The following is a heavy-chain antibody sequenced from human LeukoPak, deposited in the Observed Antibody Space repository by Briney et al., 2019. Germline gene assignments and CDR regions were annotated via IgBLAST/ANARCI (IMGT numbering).Heavy chain of an antibody. D-gene: IGHD5-24*01. Sequence: TSETLSLTCTVSGGFSSYYWSWIRQPPGKGQEWIGYIYYSGSTKYNPSLKGRVTISVDTSRDQFSLKLNSVTAADTAVYYCARHRREGHNYGFDYWGQGTLVTVSS. CDR2: IYYSGST. CDR3: ARHRREGHNYGFDY. V-gene: IGHV4-59*08. CDR1: GGFSSYY. J-gene: IGHJ4*02.